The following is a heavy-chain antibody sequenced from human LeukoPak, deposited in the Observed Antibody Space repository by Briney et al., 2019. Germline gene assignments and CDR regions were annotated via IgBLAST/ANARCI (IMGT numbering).Heavy chain of an antibody. CDR2: IYHSGST. J-gene: IGHJ4*02. CDR3: IGNGYYSLEY. V-gene: IGHV4-38-2*02. Sequence: PSETLSLTCTVSGYSISSGYYWGWIRQPPGKGLEWIGSIYHSGSTYYNPSLKSRVTISVDTSKNQFPLKLSSVTAADTAVYYCIGNGYYSLEYWGRGTLVTVSS. CDR1: GYSISSGYY. D-gene: IGHD3-3*01.